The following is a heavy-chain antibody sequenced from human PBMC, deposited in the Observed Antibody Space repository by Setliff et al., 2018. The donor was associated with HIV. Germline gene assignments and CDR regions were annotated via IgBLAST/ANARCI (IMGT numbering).Heavy chain of an antibody. Sequence: LSLTCAVYGGSFSGYYWSWIRQPPGKGLEWIGEINHDRTTNYNPSLKSRATISVDTSKNQFSLTLNSVTAADTAVYYCARGSRQLTIFGVVFKTNYYFMDVWGKGTAVTVSS. D-gene: IGHD3-3*01. CDR1: GGSFSGYY. J-gene: IGHJ6*03. CDR3: ARGSRQLTIFGVVFKTNYYFMDV. V-gene: IGHV4-34*01. CDR2: INHDRTT.